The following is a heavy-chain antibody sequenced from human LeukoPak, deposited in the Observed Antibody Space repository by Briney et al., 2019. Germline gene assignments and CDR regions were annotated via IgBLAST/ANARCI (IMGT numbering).Heavy chain of an antibody. CDR1: GGSISSYY. CDR2: IYYSGST. Sequence: SETLSLTCTVSGGSISSYYWSWIRQHPGKGLEWIGYIYYSGSTYYNPSLKSRVTISVDASKNQFSLKLSSVTAADTAVYYCARATMIVPLDYWGQGTLVTVSS. V-gene: IGHV4-59*06. J-gene: IGHJ4*02. CDR3: ARATMIVPLDY. D-gene: IGHD3-22*01.